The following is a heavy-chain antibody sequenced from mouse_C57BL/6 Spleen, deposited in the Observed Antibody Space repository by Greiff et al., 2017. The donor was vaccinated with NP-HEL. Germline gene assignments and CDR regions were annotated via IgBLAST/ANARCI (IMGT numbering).Heavy chain of an antibody. CDR1: GYAFTNYL. V-gene: IGHV1-54*01. Sequence: QVQLQQSGAELVRPGTSVKVSCKASGYAFTNYLIEWVKQRPGQGLEWIGVINPGSGGTNYNEKFKGKATLTADKSSSTAYMQLSSLTSEDSAVYFCAREGDYGSSYGAMDYWGQGTSVTVSS. J-gene: IGHJ4*01. D-gene: IGHD1-1*01. CDR3: AREGDYGSSYGAMDY. CDR2: INPGSGGT.